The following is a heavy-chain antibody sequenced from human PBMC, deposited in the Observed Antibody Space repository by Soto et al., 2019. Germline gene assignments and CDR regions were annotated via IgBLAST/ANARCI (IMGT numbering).Heavy chain of an antibody. D-gene: IGHD1-1*01. Sequence: QLQLQESGPGLVKPSETLSLTCTVSGGSISSSSYYWGWIRQPPGKGLEWIGSIYTSGSTNYNPSLKSRVTMSVDTSKNQFSLKLSSVTAADTAVYYCARDLPLNWNDGYYYYYGMDVWGQGTTVTVSS. CDR3: ARDLPLNWNDGYYYYYGMDV. CDR2: IYTSGST. CDR1: GGSISSSSYY. V-gene: IGHV4-39*07. J-gene: IGHJ6*02.